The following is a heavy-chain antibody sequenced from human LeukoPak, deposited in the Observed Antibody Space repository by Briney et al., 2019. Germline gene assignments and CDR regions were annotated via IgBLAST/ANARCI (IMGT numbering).Heavy chain of an antibody. J-gene: IGHJ5*02. Sequence: EASVKVSCKASGYTFTGYYMHWVRQAPGQGLEWMGWINPNSGGTNYAQKFQGRVTMTRDTSISTAYMELSRLRSDDTAVYYCARGGRWVVRGVNTATEGGNWFDPWGQGTLVTVSS. D-gene: IGHD3-10*01. CDR3: ARGGRWVVRGVNTATEGGNWFDP. CDR2: INPNSGGT. CDR1: GYTFTGYY. V-gene: IGHV1-2*02.